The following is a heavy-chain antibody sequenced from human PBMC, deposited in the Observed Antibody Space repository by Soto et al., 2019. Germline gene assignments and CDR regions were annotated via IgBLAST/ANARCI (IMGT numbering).Heavy chain of an antibody. D-gene: IGHD6-6*01. CDR1: GFTFTSSA. CDR3: AAEEYSSSSGGVDY. J-gene: IGHJ4*02. V-gene: IGHV1-58*02. CDR2: IVVGSGNT. Sequence: SVKVSCKASGFTFTSSAMQWVRQARGQRLEWIGWIVVGSGNTNYAQKFQERVTITRDMSTSTAYMELSSLRSEDTAVYYCAAEEYSSSSGGVDYWGQGTLVTV.